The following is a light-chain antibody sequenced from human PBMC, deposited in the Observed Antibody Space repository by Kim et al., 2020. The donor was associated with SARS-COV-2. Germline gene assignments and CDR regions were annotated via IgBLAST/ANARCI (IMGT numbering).Light chain of an antibody. V-gene: IGLV3-19*01. Sequence: SSELTQDPAVSVALVQTVRITCQGDSLRSYYASWYQQKPGQAPVLVIYGKNNRPSGIPDRFSGSSSGNTASLTLTGAQAEDEADYYFNSRDSSCTVGFGG. CDR1: SLRSYY. J-gene: IGLJ2*01. CDR3: NSRDSSCTVG. CDR2: GKN.